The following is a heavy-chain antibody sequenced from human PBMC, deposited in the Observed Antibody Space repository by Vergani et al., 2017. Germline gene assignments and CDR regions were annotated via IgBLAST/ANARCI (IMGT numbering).Heavy chain of an antibody. CDR2: ISGSGGST. CDR3: AKANPRNSGYDYLYYYHAMDV. Sequence: VQVVQSGAEVKKSGASVKVSCKTSGYTFSNYYMHLVRPAPGKGLEWVSGISGSGGSTYYAGSVKGRFTISRDSSKNTLYLQMNSLSAGDTAVYYCAKANPRNSGYDYLYYYHAMDVWGQGTTVTVSS. CDR1: GYTFSNYY. V-gene: IGHV3-23*04. J-gene: IGHJ6*02. D-gene: IGHD5-12*01.